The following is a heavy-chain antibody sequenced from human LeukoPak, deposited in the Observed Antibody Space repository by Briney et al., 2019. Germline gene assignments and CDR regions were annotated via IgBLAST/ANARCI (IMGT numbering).Heavy chain of an antibody. D-gene: IGHD2-8*01. J-gene: IGHJ4*02. Sequence: PSETLSLTCTVSGGSISSYYWSWIRQPPGKGLEWIGYIYYSGSTNYNPSLKSRVTISVDTSKNQYSLKLSSVTAADTAMCYCARGTCTNGVCYDFDYWGLGTLVTVSS. V-gene: IGHV4-59*01. CDR3: ARGTCTNGVCYDFDY. CDR2: IYYSGST. CDR1: GGSISSYY.